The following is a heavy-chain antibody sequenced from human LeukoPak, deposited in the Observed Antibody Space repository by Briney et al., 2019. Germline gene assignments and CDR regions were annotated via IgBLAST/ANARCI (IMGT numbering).Heavy chain of an antibody. CDR3: ARHPSGNRNDAFDI. J-gene: IGHJ3*02. Sequence: GEAPKISXWGSGCGFTSCWIGWVRQMPGKGLEWMGIIYPGYSDTRYSPSFLRQGSITACVYISAAYLQRSSITASDTAMYYCARHPSGNRNDAFDIWGQGTMVTVSS. CDR2: IYPGYSDT. D-gene: IGHD1-14*01. V-gene: IGHV5-51*01. CDR1: GCGFTSCW.